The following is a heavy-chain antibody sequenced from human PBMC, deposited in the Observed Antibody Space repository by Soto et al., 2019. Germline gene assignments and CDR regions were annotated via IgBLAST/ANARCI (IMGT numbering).Heavy chain of an antibody. V-gene: IGHV1-3*01. D-gene: IGHD3-22*01. CDR2: INAGNGDT. CDR3: ARLIEGYDSSGYYIYYYYYVMDV. Sequence: ASVKVSCKASGYTFTSYAMHWVRQAPGQRLEWMGWINAGNGDTKYSQKFQGRVTITRDTSASTAYMELSSLRSEDTAVYYCARLIEGYDSSGYYIYYYYYVMDVWGQGTTVTVSS. CDR1: GYTFTSYA. J-gene: IGHJ6*02.